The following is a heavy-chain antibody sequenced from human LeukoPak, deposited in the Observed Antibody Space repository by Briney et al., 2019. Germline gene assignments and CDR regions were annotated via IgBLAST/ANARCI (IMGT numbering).Heavy chain of an antibody. Sequence: SETLSLTCTVSGGSISSYYWSWIRQPAGKGLEWIGRIYTSGSTNYNTSLKSRVTMSVDTSKNQFSLKLNSVTAADTAVYYCARDQYYYGSGTPFDPWGQGTLVTVSS. CDR3: ARDQYYYGSGTPFDP. CDR2: IYTSGST. V-gene: IGHV4-4*07. CDR1: GGSISSYY. D-gene: IGHD3-10*01. J-gene: IGHJ5*02.